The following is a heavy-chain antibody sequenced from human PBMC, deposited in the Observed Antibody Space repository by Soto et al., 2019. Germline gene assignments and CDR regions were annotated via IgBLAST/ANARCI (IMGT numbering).Heavy chain of an antibody. CDR2: LGPEDGEI. V-gene: IGHV1-24*01. CDR1: GDTLTELS. CDR3: ATFFRWAYDYGGGNYRDRRHFVY. Sequence: QVQLRQSVAEVKKPGASVKVSCRVSGDTLTELSIHWVRQATGKGLEWMGSLGPEDGEILYAQSLKGRVTLTKDTSTGTAFMDLSSLRSEDTAVYYCATFFRWAYDYGGGNYRDRRHFVYWGQGTLVTVSS. J-gene: IGHJ4*02. D-gene: IGHD3-16*02.